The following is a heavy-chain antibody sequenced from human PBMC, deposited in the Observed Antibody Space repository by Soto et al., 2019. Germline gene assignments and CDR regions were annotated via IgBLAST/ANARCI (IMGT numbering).Heavy chain of an antibody. CDR2: INHNSGGT. Sequence: ASVKAACQASGYTFTGYSMHWVRQAPGKGLDRMRWINHNSGGTNYAQKFQGRDTMTRDTSMSTAYTELSRLRSYDTAVYYCARDTHCTNGVCYGLDYCYYCMDVWGQGTTVAVSS. CDR1: GYTFTGYS. V-gene: IGHV1-2*02. J-gene: IGHJ6*02. CDR3: ARDTHCTNGVCYGLDYCYYCMDV. D-gene: IGHD2-8*01.